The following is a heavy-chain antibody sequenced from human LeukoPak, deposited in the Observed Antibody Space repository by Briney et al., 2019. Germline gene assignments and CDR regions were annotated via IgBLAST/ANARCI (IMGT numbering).Heavy chain of an antibody. V-gene: IGHV4-59*01. CDR1: GGSISSYY. CDR2: LYYSGSP. J-gene: IGHJ4*02. D-gene: IGHD1-26*01. CDR3: ARDVGRGYIDY. Sequence: SETLSLTCTLSGGSISSYYGSWIRQPPGKGLEWIGYLYYSGSPNYNPSLKRRLPISIHPPKNQFSLELRPGTAADTAVYYCARDVGRGYIDYWGQGTLVTVSS.